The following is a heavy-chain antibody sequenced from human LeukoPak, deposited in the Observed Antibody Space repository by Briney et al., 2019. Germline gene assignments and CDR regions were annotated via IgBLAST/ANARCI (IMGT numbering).Heavy chain of an antibody. Sequence: PLETLSLTCTVSGGSISNSYWSWIRQPPGKGLEWIGFFHDSESTNYNPSLKSRVSISLDTSKNQVSLWLSSVTAADTAVYYCARGDASGRPGIGFDFWGQGTLVTVSS. V-gene: IGHV4-59*01. J-gene: IGHJ4*02. CDR1: GGSISNSY. D-gene: IGHD1-26*01. CDR2: FHDSEST. CDR3: ARGDASGRPGIGFDF.